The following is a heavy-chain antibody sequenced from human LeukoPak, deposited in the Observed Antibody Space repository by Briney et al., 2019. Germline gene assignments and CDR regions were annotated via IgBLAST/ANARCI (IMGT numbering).Heavy chain of an antibody. Sequence: GGSLRLSCAASGFTFSSYAMSWVRQAPGKGLEWVSAISGSGGSTYYADSVKGRFTISRDNAKNSLYLQMNSLRAEDTAVYYCARSRGWYSLSAFDIWGQGTMVTVSS. J-gene: IGHJ3*02. CDR1: GFTFSSYA. D-gene: IGHD6-19*01. V-gene: IGHV3-23*01. CDR2: ISGSGGST. CDR3: ARSRGWYSLSAFDI.